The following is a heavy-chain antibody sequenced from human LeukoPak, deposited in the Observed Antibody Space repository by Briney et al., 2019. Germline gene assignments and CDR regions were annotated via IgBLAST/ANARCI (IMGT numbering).Heavy chain of an antibody. V-gene: IGHV4-61*01. CDR3: ARDSEGYVVVTTSGFDP. J-gene: IGHJ5*02. Sequence: SETLSLTCTVSGGSFSSGSYYWSWIRQPPGTGLEWIGYIYYSGSTNYNPSLKSRVTISVDTSKNQFSLKLSSVTAADTAVYYCARDSEGYVVVTTSGFDPWGQGTLVTVSS. CDR1: GGSFSSGSYY. D-gene: IGHD2-21*02. CDR2: IYYSGST.